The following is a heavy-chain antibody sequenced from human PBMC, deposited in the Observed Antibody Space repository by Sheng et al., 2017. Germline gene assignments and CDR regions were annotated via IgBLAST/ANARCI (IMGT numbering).Heavy chain of an antibody. J-gene: IGHJ5*02. Sequence: QVQLVESGGGVVQPGRSLRLSCAASGFTFSSYGMHWVRQAPGKGLEWVAVIWYDGSNKYYADSVKGRFTISRDNSKNTLYLQMNSLRAEDTAVYYCARDNYYDSSGYYSTGFDPWGQGTL. CDR2: IWYDGSNK. D-gene: IGHD3-22*01. CDR1: GFTFSSYG. CDR3: ARDNYYDSSGYYSTGFDP. V-gene: IGHV3-33*01.